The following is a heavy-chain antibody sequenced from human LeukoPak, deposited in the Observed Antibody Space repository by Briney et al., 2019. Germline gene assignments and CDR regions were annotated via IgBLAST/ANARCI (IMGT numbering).Heavy chain of an antibody. Sequence: PSETLSLTCAVSGGSISSANYYWGWIRQPPGKGLEWIGSIYYSGSTYYNSSLKSRVTISVDTSKNQFSLKLSSVTAADTAVYYCARRSSRAADFDYWGQGSLVTVSS. CDR3: ARRSSRAADFDY. V-gene: IGHV4-39*01. D-gene: IGHD6-13*01. CDR2: IYYSGST. CDR1: GGSISSANYY. J-gene: IGHJ4*02.